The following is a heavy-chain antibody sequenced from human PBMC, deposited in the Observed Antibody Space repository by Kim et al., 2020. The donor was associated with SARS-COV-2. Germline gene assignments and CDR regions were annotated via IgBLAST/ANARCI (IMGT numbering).Heavy chain of an antibody. D-gene: IGHD3-22*01. V-gene: IGHV3-53*01. CDR2: IYSGGST. Sequence: GGSLRLSCAASGFTVSSNYMSWVRQAPGKGLEWVSVIYSGGSTYYADSVKGRFTISRDNSKNTLYLQMNSLRAEDTAVYYCARGGGDSSGYYLAFDIWGQGTMVTVSS. CDR3: ARGGGDSSGYYLAFDI. J-gene: IGHJ3*02. CDR1: GFTVSSNY.